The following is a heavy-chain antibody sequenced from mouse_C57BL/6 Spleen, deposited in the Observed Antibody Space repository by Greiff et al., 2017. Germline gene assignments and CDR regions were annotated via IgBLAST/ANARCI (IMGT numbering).Heavy chain of an antibody. CDR2: INPYNGGT. J-gene: IGHJ1*03. CDR1: GYTFTDYY. CDR3: ARSGDGYFWYFDV. V-gene: IGHV1-19*01. Sequence: VQLHQSGPVLVKPGASVKMSCKASGYTFTDYYMNWVKQSHGKSLEWIGVINPYNGGTSYNQKFKGKATLTVDKSSSTAYMELNSLTSEDSAVYYCARSGDGYFWYFDVWGTGTTVTVSS. D-gene: IGHD2-3*01.